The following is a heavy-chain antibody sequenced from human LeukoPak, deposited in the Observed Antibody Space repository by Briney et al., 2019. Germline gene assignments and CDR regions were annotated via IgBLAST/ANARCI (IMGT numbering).Heavy chain of an antibody. CDR3: VKDRGLRNQWLQLTYDS. Sequence: SGGSLRLSCAASGFTFDDYAVHWVRQAPGKGLEWVSGISWNSVNIGYEDSVKGRFTISRDNAKNSLYLQMHSLRPEDTALYYCVKDRGLRNQWLQLTYDSWGQGTLVTVSS. D-gene: IGHD5-24*01. CDR2: ISWNSVNI. J-gene: IGHJ4*02. V-gene: IGHV3-9*01. CDR1: GFTFDDYA.